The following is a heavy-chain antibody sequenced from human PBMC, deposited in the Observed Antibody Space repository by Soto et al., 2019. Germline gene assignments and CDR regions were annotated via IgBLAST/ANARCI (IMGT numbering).Heavy chain of an antibody. V-gene: IGHV3-48*04. CDR1: GFTFSSYS. J-gene: IGHJ5*02. Sequence: GGSLRLSCAASGFTFSSYSMNWVRQAPGKGLEWVSYISSSSSTIYYADSLKGRFTISRDNAKNSLYLQMNSLRAEDTAVYYCATFGVVIIKKDWFDPWVKGTRVTVSS. CDR3: ATFGVVIIKKDWFDP. D-gene: IGHD3-3*01. CDR2: ISSSSSTI.